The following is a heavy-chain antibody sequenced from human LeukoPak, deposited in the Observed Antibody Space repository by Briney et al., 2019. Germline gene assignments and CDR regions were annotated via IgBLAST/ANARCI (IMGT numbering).Heavy chain of an antibody. CDR2: IYYSGST. CDR3: ASMRSSSWSYYFDY. V-gene: IGHV4-39*07. J-gene: IGHJ4*02. Sequence: TPSETLSLTCTVSGGSISSSSYYWGWIRQPPGKGLEWIGSIYYSGSTYYNPSLKSRVTISVDTSKNQFSLKLSSVTAADTAVYYCASMRSSSWSYYFDYWGQGTLVTVSS. D-gene: IGHD6-13*01. CDR1: GGSISSSSYY.